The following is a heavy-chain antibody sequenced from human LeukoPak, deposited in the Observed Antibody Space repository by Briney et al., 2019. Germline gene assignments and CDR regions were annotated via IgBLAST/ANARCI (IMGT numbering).Heavy chain of an antibody. CDR3: ARDLGRGYCSGGSCYLAWFDP. D-gene: IGHD2-15*01. CDR2: IYYSGST. J-gene: IGHJ5*02. Sequence: PSETLSLTCTVSGGSISSSSYYWGWIRQPPGKGLEWIGSIYYSGSTNYNPSLKSRVTISVDTSKNQFSLKLSSVTAADTAVYYCARDLGRGYCSGGSCYLAWFDPWGQGTLVTVSS. V-gene: IGHV4-39*07. CDR1: GGSISSSSYY.